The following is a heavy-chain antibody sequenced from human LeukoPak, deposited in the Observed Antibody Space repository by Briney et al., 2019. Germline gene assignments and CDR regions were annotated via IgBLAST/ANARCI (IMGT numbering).Heavy chain of an antibody. Sequence: SETLSLTCTVSGYSISSGYYWGWIRQPPGKGLERIGSIYHSGSTYYNPSLKSRVTISVDTSKNQFSLKLSSVTAADTAVYYCARLPATYYMDVWGKGTTVTVSS. CDR3: ARLPATYYMDV. D-gene: IGHD2-2*01. J-gene: IGHJ6*03. CDR2: IYHSGST. CDR1: GYSISSGYY. V-gene: IGHV4-38-2*02.